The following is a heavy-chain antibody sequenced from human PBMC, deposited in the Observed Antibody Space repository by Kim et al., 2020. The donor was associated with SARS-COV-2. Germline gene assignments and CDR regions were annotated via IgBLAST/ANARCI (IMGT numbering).Heavy chain of an antibody. Sequence: SETLSLTCTVSGGSISSSSYYWGWIRQPPGKGLEWIGSIYYSGSTYYNPSLKSRVTISVDTSKNQFSLKLSSVTAADTAVYYCARRLDYGDYVDYWGQGT. J-gene: IGHJ4*02. CDR2: IYYSGST. V-gene: IGHV4-39*01. CDR3: ARRLDYGDYVDY. CDR1: GGSISSSSYY. D-gene: IGHD4-17*01.